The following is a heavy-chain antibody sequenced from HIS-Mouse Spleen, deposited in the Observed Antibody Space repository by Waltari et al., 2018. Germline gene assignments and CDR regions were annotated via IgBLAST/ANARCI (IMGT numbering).Heavy chain of an antibody. D-gene: IGHD2-21*02. CDR3: ARKRTASGWFDP. J-gene: IGHJ5*02. CDR2: IYYSGST. V-gene: IGHV4-39*01. Sequence: QLQLQESGPGLVKPSETLSLTCTVSGGSISSSSYYWGWIRQPPGKGLEWIGSIYYSGSTHYNPSLKSRVTISVDTSKNQFALKLGSVTAADTAVYYCARKRTASGWFDPWGQGTLVTVSS. CDR1: GGSISSSSYY.